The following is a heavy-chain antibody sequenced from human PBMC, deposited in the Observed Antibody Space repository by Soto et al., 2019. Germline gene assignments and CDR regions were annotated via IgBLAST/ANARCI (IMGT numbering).Heavy chain of an antibody. J-gene: IGHJ6*02. CDR3: ARPHYGSNYYGMDV. V-gene: IGHV5-51*01. D-gene: IGHD1-26*01. CDR2: IYPGDSDT. CDR1: GYSFIDYW. Sequence: GESLKISCKGSGYSFIDYWIGWVRQVPGKGLEWMGVIYPGDSDTRYSPSFQGHVTISADKSISTAYLQWSTLKASDTAMYYCARPHYGSNYYGMDVWGQGTTVTVSS.